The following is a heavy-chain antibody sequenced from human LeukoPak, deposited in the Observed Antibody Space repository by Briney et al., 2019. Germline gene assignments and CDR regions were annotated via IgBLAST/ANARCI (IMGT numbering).Heavy chain of an antibody. D-gene: IGHD3-22*01. J-gene: IGHJ3*02. V-gene: IGHV3-30*02. CDR3: AKDSQLDRYYYDSSGFGAFDI. CDR2: IRYDGSNK. Sequence: GGSLRLSCAASGFTFSSYGMHWVRQAPGKGLEWVAFIRYDGSNKYYADSVKGRFTISRDNSKNTLYLQMNSLRAEDTAVYYCAKDSQLDRYYYDSSGFGAFDIWGQGTMVTVSS. CDR1: GFTFSSYG.